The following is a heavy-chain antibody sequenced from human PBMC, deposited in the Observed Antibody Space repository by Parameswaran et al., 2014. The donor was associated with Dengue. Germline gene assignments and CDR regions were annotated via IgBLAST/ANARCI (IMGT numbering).Heavy chain of an antibody. CDR3: ARTKDIVVVPAAISGWYFDL. CDR2: IIPIFGTA. Sequence: SWVRQAPGQGLEWMGGIIPIFGTANYAQKFQGRVTITADESTSTAYMELSSLRSEDTAVYYCARTKDIVVVPAAISGWYFDLWGRGTLVTVSS. J-gene: IGHJ2*01. V-gene: IGHV1-69*01. D-gene: IGHD2-2*02.